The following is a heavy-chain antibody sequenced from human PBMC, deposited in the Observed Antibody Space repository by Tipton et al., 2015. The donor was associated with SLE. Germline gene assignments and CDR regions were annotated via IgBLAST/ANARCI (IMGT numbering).Heavy chain of an antibody. CDR3: ARQSGIVVVTAIPHWFDP. D-gene: IGHD2-21*02. J-gene: IGHJ5*02. V-gene: IGHV4-39*07. Sequence: TLSLTCTVSGGSISSSSYYWGWIRQPPGKGLEWIGSIYYSGSTYYNPSLKSRVTISVDTSKNQFSLNLSSVTAADTAVYYCARQSGIVVVTAIPHWFDPWGQGTLVTVSS. CDR1: GGSISSSSYY. CDR2: IYYSGST.